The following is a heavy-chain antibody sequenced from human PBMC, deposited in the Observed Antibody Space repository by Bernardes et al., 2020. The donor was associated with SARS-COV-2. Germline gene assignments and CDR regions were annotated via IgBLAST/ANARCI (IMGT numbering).Heavy chain of an antibody. CDR3: AKGGARVGSYFDY. CDR2: IRGSGDST. D-gene: IGHD1-26*01. Sequence: GGSLRLSCAASGFTFSSYAMSWVRQAPGKGLEWVSAIRGSGDSTYYADSVKGRFTISRDNSKNTLFLQMNSLRAEDTAVYYCAKGGARVGSYFDYWGQGILVTVSS. J-gene: IGHJ4*02. V-gene: IGHV3-23*01. CDR1: GFTFSSYA.